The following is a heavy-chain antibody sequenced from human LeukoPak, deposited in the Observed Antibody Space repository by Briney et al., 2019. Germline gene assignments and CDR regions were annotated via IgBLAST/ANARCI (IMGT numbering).Heavy chain of an antibody. J-gene: IGHJ4*02. V-gene: IGHV1-69*02. CDR1: GGTFSSYT. D-gene: IGHD3-22*01. CDR2: IIPILGIA. CDR3: ASFSDSSGYAYFDY. Sequence: GSSVKVSCKASGGTFSSYTISWVRHAPGQGLEWMGRIIPILGIANYAQKFQGRVTITADKSTSTAYMELSSLRSEDTAVYYCASFSDSSGYAYFDYWGQGTLVTVSS.